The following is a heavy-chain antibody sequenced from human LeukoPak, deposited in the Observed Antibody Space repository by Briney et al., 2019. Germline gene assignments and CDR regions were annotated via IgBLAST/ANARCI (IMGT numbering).Heavy chain of an antibody. D-gene: IGHD5-18*01. J-gene: IGHJ4*02. V-gene: IGHV3-30*04. CDR3: ARDAVVVSKLWLIHSTFDY. CDR2: ISYDGSNK. Sequence: GGSLRLSCAASGFTFSSYAMHWVRQAPGKGLEWVAVISYDGSNKYYADSVKGRFTISRDNSKNTLYLQMNSLRAEDTAVYYCARDAVVVSKLWLIHSTFDYWGQGTLVTVSS. CDR1: GFTFSSYA.